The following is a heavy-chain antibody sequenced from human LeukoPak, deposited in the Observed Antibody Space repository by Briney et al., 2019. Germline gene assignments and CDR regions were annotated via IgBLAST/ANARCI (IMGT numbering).Heavy chain of an antibody. Sequence: GESLKISCKGSGYSFTSYWIGWVRQMPGKGLEWMGIIYPSDSDVRYSPSFQGQVTISADKSISTAYLQWSSLQASDAAMYYCARQGYNSTWDRYLAYWGQGTQVTVSS. J-gene: IGHJ4*02. CDR3: ARQGYNSTWDRYLAY. CDR2: IYPSDSDV. V-gene: IGHV5-51*01. D-gene: IGHD6-13*01. CDR1: GYSFTSYW.